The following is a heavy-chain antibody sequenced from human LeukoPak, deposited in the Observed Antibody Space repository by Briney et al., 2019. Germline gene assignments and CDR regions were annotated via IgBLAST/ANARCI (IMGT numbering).Heavy chain of an antibody. CDR3: ARDLESEVVRAFDI. V-gene: IGHV3-11*01. Sequence: GGSLRLSCVASGFTFSTSAMSWVRQAPGKGLEWVSYISSSGSTIYYADSVKGRFTISRDNAKNSLYLQMNSLRAEDTAVYYCARDLESEVVRAFDIWGQGTMVTVSS. J-gene: IGHJ3*02. CDR1: GFTFSTSA. D-gene: IGHD3-10*01. CDR2: ISSSGSTI.